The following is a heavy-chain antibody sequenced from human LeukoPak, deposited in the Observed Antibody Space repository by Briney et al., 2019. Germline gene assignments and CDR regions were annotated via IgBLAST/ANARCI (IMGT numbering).Heavy chain of an antibody. CDR2: IRFDGSYK. D-gene: IGHD3-10*02. Sequence: GGSLRLSCAASGFTFSSYGMHWVRQAPGKGLEWVAFIRFDGSYKYYADSVKGRFTISRDNAKNSLYLQMNSLRAEDTAVYYCAELGITMIGGVWGKGTTVTISS. J-gene: IGHJ6*04. V-gene: IGHV3-30*02. CDR1: GFTFSSYG. CDR3: AELGITMIGGV.